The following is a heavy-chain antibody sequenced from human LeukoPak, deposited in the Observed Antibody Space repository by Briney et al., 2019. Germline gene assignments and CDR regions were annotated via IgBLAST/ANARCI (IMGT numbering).Heavy chain of an antibody. J-gene: IGHJ4*02. Sequence: HSGGSLTLSRPVSRPTFSRKGTTWVRHAAGGGLEWVSAISDSGGNTYYADSGKERLTISSNHSTNTMCLQMNSLRAEDTAVYYCAKDRRAGSYDYWGQGTLVTVSS. D-gene: IGHD3-10*01. CDR3: AKDRRAGSYDY. CDR1: RPTFSRKG. CDR2: ISDSGGNT. V-gene: IGHV3-23*01.